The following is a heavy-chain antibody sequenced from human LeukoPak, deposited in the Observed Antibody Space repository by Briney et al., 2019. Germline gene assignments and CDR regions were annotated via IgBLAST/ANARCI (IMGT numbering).Heavy chain of an antibody. Sequence: ASVKVSCKASGYTFTTYAISWVRQAPGQGLEWMGGIIPIFGTANYAQKFQGRVTITADESTSTAYMELSSLRSEDTAVYYCARDLRLVGDYYFDYWGQGTLVTVSS. J-gene: IGHJ4*02. V-gene: IGHV1-69*13. CDR2: IIPIFGTA. D-gene: IGHD6-19*01. CDR1: GYTFTTYA. CDR3: ARDLRLVGDYYFDY.